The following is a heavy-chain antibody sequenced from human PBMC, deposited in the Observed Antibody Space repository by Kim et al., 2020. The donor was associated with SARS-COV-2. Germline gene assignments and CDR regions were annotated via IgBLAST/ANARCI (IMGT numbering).Heavy chain of an antibody. D-gene: IGHD2-2*01. CDR2: ISYDGSNK. J-gene: IGHJ4*02. CDR3: ARGSGYCSSTSCYFSFDY. Sequence: GGFLRLSCAASGFTFSSYAMHWVRQAPGKGLEWVAVISYDGSNKYYADSVKGRFTISRDNSKNTLYLQMNSLRAEDTAVYYCARGSGYCSSTSCYFSFDYWGQGTLVTVSS. V-gene: IGHV3-30-3*01. CDR1: GFTFSSYA.